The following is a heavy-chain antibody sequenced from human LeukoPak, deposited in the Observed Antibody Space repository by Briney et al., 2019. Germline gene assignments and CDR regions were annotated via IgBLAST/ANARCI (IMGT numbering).Heavy chain of an antibody. J-gene: IGHJ4*02. V-gene: IGHV1-69*13. Sequence: SVKVSCKTSGGTFNNYAINWVRQAPGQGLEWMGGIIPLFRTANYAQNFQGRVTITADESTSTAYMELSSLRSEDTAVYYCARGLVDTAMVIRNWGQGTLVTVSS. CDR1: GGTFNNYA. D-gene: IGHD5-18*01. CDR2: IIPLFRTA. CDR3: ARGLVDTAMVIRN.